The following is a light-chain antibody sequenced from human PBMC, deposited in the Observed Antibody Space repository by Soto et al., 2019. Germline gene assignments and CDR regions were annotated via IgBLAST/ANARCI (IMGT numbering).Light chain of an antibody. Sequence: QPVLAQPPSVSGTPGQRVTISCSGSSSNIGKNTVSWYQQLPGAAPKPLISTDNQRPSGVPDRFSGSKSGTSASLAISGLQSEDEADYYCAAWDNSLNGHVFGTGTKLTVL. CDR2: TDN. CDR3: AAWDNSLNGHV. CDR1: SSNIGKNT. J-gene: IGLJ1*01. V-gene: IGLV1-44*01.